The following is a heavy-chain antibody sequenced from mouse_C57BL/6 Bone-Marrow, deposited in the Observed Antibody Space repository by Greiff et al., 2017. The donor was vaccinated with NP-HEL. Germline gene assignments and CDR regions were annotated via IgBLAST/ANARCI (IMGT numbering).Heavy chain of an antibody. V-gene: IGHV1-53*01. CDR2: INPSNGGT. J-gene: IGHJ2*01. CDR3: ARYGSRGVTTYFDY. Sequence: QVQLQQPGTELVKPGASVKLSCKASGYTFTSYWMHWVKQRPGQGLEWIGNINPSNGGTNYNEKFQSKATLTVDKSSSTAYMQLSSLTSEDSAVYYCARYGSRGVTTYFDYWGQGTTLTVSS. D-gene: IGHD2-2*01. CDR1: GYTFTSYW.